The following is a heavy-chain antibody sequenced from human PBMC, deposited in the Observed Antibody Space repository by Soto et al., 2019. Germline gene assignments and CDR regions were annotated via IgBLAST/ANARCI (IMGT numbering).Heavy chain of an antibody. V-gene: IGHV3-30*18. CDR2: ISKDGSNK. J-gene: IGHJ4*02. CDR1: GFTFSSFG. D-gene: IGHD4-17*01. Sequence: GGSLRLSCAASGFTFSSFGVHWVRQAPGKGLEWVAVISKDGSNKYYGDSVKGRFTISRDNSKNTLYLQMNSLRPEDTAVYYCAKDGGPTTVTLFDYWGQGTPVTVSS. CDR3: AKDGGPTTVTLFDY.